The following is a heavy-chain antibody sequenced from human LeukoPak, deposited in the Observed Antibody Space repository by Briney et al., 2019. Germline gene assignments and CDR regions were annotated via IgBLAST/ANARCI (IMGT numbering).Heavy chain of an antibody. CDR3: ARLGYDFWSGYSSWFDP. D-gene: IGHD3-3*01. CDR2: IYYSGST. J-gene: IGHJ5*02. Sequence: SETLSLTCAVSGGSISSGGYYWSWIRQHPGKGLEWIGYIYYSGSTYYNPSLKSRVTISVDTSKNQFSLKLSSVTAADTAVYYCARLGYDFWSGYSSWFDPWGQGTLVTVSS. CDR1: GGSISSGGYY. V-gene: IGHV4-31*11.